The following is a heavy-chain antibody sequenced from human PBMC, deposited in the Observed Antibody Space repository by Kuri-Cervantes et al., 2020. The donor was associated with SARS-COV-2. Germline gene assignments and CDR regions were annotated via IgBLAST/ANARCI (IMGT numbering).Heavy chain of an antibody. CDR2: IIPIFGTA. Sequence: SVKVSCKASGYTFTGYYMHWVRQAPGQGLEWMGGIIPIFGTANYAQKFQGRVTITADESTSTAYVELSSLRSEDTAVYYCARDASGAYYYYYYMDVWGKGATVTVSS. J-gene: IGHJ6*03. D-gene: IGHD3-10*01. CDR1: GYTFTGYY. CDR3: ARDASGAYYYYYYMDV. V-gene: IGHV1-69*13.